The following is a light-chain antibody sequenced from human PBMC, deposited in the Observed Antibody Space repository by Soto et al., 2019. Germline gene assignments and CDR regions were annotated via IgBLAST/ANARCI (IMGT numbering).Light chain of an antibody. CDR2: ASS. CDR3: QQSFDTPFT. Sequence: DIQMTQSPSSLSASVGDRVTITWRAGQSISNYLNWYQQKPRKAPKLLIYASSNLQSGVPSRFSGSGSGTDFTLTISSLHPEDFATYYCQQSFDTPFTFGPGTKVDIK. V-gene: IGKV1-39*01. J-gene: IGKJ3*01. CDR1: QSISNY.